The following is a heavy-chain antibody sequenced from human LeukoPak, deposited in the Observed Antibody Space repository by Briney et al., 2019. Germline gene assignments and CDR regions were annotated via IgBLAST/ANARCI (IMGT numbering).Heavy chain of an antibody. J-gene: IGHJ6*03. Sequence: GGSLRLSCAASGFTFSSYWMSWVRQAPGKGLEWVANIKQDGSEKYYVDSVKGRFTISRDNSKNTLYLQMNSLRAEDTAVYYCAKTGAGYYYMDVWGKGTTVTVSS. CDR3: AKTGAGYYYMDV. V-gene: IGHV3-7*03. D-gene: IGHD7-27*01. CDR2: IKQDGSEK. CDR1: GFTFSSYW.